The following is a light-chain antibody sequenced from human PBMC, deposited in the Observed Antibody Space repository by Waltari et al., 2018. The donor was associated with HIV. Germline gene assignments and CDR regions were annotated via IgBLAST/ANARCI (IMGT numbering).Light chain of an antibody. CDR3: GTWDSSLSAV. V-gene: IGLV1-51*01. J-gene: IGLJ3*02. Sequence: QSVLTQPPSVSAAPGQTVTISCSGRGSNIGGHEVSWYQQLPGTTPKPLIYDKKKRSSGIPDRFSGSKSGTSATLGITGLQTGDEADYYCGTWDSSLSAVFGGGTKVTV. CDR1: GSNIGGHE. CDR2: DKK.